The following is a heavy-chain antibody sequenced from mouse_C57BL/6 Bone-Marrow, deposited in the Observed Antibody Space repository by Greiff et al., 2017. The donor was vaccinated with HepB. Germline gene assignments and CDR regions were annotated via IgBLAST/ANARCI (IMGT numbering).Heavy chain of an antibody. Sequence: QLVESGGGLVKPGGSLKLSCAASGFTFSSYAMSWVRQTPEKRLEWVATISDGGSYTYYPDNVKGRFTISRDNAKNNLYLQMSHLKSEDTAMYYCARGAQATLAYWGQGTLVTVSA. J-gene: IGHJ3*01. D-gene: IGHD3-2*02. V-gene: IGHV5-4*01. CDR2: ISDGGSYT. CDR3: ARGAQATLAY. CDR1: GFTFSSYA.